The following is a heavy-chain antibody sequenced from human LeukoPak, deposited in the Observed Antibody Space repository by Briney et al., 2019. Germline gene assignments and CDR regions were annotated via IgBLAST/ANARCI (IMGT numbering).Heavy chain of an antibody. D-gene: IGHD6-13*01. V-gene: IGHV1-46*01. J-gene: IGHJ4*02. CDR2: INPSGGST. Sequence: ASVKVSCKASGYTFTRYYMHWVRQAPGQGLEWMGIINPSGGSTSYAQKFQGRVTMTRDKSTSTVYMELSSLSSEDTAVHYCAREAAGGTTSFDYWGQGTLSPSP. CDR1: GYTFTRYY. CDR3: AREAAGGTTSFDY.